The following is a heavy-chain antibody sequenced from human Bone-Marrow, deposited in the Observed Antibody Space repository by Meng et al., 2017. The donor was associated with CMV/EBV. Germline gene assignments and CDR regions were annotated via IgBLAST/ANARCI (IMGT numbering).Heavy chain of an antibody. CDR1: GYSISSGYY. V-gene: IGHV4-38-2*02. J-gene: IGHJ4*02. D-gene: IGHD1-26*01. CDR3: GSGGSYYPYYFDY. Sequence: SETLSLTCTVSGYSISSGYYWGWIRQPPGKGLEWIGSIYHSGSTYYNPSLKSRVTISVDTSKNQFSLKLSSVTAADTAVYYCGSGGSYYPYYFDYCGQGTLVTVS. CDR2: IYHSGST.